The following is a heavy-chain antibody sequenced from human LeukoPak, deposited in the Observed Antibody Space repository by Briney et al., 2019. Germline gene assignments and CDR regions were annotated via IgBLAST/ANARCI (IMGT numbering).Heavy chain of an antibody. CDR1: GGSISSSNW. CDR3: ARVLGRGDFWSGSSEIDY. D-gene: IGHD3-3*01. V-gene: IGHV4-4*02. Sequence: SGTLSLTCAVSGGSISSSNWWSWVRQPQGKGLEWIGEIYHSGSTNYTPSLKSRVTISVDKSKNQFSLKLSSVTAADTAVYYCARVLGRGDFWSGSSEIDYWGQGTLVTVSS. CDR2: IYHSGST. J-gene: IGHJ4*02.